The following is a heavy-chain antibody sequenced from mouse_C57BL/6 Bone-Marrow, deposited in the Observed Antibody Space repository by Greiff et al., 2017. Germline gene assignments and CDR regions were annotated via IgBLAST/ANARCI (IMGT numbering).Heavy chain of an antibody. D-gene: IGHD1-1*01. Sequence: VKLVESGAELARPGASVKLSCKASGYTFTSYGISWVKQRTGQGLEWIGEIYPRSGNTYYNEKFKGKATLTADKSSSTAYMELRSLTSEDSAVYFCARSPLLLRCYWDFDVWGTGTTVTVSS. CDR1: GYTFTSYG. CDR2: IYPRSGNT. CDR3: ARSPLLLRCYWDFDV. J-gene: IGHJ1*03. V-gene: IGHV1-81*01.